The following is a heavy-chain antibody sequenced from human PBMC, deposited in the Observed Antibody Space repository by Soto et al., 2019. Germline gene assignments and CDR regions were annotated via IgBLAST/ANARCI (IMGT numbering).Heavy chain of an antibody. J-gene: IGHJ4*02. V-gene: IGHV3-7*01. CDR3: ATDTGRVFRFY. Sequence: EVQLVESGGGLVQPGGSLRLSCAASGFTFSNYWMTWVRQAPGKGLEWVANIKQDGSEKYYVDSVRGRFTISRDNAKNSLYLQINNLRAEDTAVYYCATDTGRVFRFYLGQGTLVTVSS. CDR2: IKQDGSEK. D-gene: IGHD3-3*01. CDR1: GFTFSNYW.